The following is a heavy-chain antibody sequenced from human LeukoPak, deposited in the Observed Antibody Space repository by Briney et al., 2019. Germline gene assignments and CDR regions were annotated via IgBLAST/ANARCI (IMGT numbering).Heavy chain of an antibody. CDR2: IYYSGST. CDR3: ARASAKTGDHLDY. D-gene: IGHD7-27*01. CDR1: GGSISSSSYY. J-gene: IGHJ4*02. V-gene: IGHV4-39*07. Sequence: SETLSLTCTVSGGSISSSSYYWGWIRQPPGKGLEWIGSIYYSGSTYYNPSLKSRVTISVDTSKNQFSLKLSSVTAADTAVYYCARASAKTGDHLDYWGQGTLVTVSS.